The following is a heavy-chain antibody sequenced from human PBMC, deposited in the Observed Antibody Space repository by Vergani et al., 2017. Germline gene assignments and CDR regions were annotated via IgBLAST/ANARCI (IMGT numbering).Heavy chain of an antibody. Sequence: QVQLQESGPGLVKPSQTLSLTCTVSGGSISSGSYYWSWIRQPAGKGLEWIGRIYTSGSTYYNPSLKSRVTISVDTSKNQFSLKLSSVTAADTAVYYCARHLAYCGGDCYPYYYGMDVWGQGTTVTVSS. CDR2: IYTSGST. J-gene: IGHJ6*02. CDR3: ARHLAYCGGDCYPYYYGMDV. D-gene: IGHD2-21*02. CDR1: GGSISSGSYY. V-gene: IGHV4-61*02.